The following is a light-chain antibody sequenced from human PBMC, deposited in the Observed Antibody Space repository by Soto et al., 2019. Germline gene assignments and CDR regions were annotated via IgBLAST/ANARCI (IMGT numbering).Light chain of an antibody. J-gene: IGLJ2*01. CDR3: TSYTSSSTVV. Sequence: QSALTQPPSASGSPGQSVTISCTGTSSDVGAYNYVSWYQQHPGKAPKLLIHGVSKRPSGVPDRFSGSKSGNTASLTVSGLQAEDEADYYCTSYTSSSTVVFGGGTKLTVL. V-gene: IGLV2-8*01. CDR2: GVS. CDR1: SSDVGAYNY.